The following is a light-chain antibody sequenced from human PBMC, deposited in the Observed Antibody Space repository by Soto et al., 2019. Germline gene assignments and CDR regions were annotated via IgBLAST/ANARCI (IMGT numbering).Light chain of an antibody. CDR2: GAS. Sequence: EIVMTQSPDTLSLSPGERATLSCRATQTVSSNYLAWYQQRPGQAPRLLIYGASSRVTGIPDRFSGSGSGTDFTLTISRLEPEDFVVYFCQQYGSSPATFGQGTKLEIK. J-gene: IGKJ2*01. V-gene: IGKV3-20*01. CDR1: QTVSSNY. CDR3: QQYGSSPAT.